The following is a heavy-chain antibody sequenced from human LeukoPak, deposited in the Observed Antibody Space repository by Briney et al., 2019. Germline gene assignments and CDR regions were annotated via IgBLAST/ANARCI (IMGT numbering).Heavy chain of an antibody. CDR2: LLYSGST. V-gene: IGHV4-59*01. D-gene: IGHD4-11*01. Sequence: SETLSLTCAISGGSIPSYYWSWIRQTPGKGLEWIGYLLYSGSTNYNPSLKSRVTMSIDTSKNQFSLKLRSVTAADTAVYYCARGAYSSYLSVGYWGQGILVTVSS. CDR3: ARGAYSSYLSVGY. CDR1: GGSIPSYY. J-gene: IGHJ4*02.